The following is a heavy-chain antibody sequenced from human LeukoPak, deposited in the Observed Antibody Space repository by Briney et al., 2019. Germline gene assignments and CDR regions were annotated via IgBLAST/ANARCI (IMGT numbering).Heavy chain of an antibody. CDR1: GFTFNNAW. CDR2: IKRKIDGGTT. V-gene: IGHV3-15*01. D-gene: IGHD3-3*01. Sequence: PGGSLRLSCAASGFTFNNAWMSWVRQARGKGLEGVGRIKRKIDGGTTDYAAAGKGKFSSSRYDSKNTVYLQMNSLKTEDTAVYYCATWGDFWSGNYGGYWGQGTLVTVSS. J-gene: IGHJ4*02. CDR3: ATWGDFWSGNYGGY.